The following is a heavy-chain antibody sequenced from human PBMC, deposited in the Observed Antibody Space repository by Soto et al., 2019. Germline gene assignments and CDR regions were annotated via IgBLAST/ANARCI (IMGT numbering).Heavy chain of an antibody. D-gene: IGHD3-22*01. CDR3: ARTQSSGYYRNYWYFDL. V-gene: IGHV3-21*01. CDR2: ISSSSSYI. CDR1: GFTFSSYS. J-gene: IGHJ2*01. Sequence: EVQLVESGGGLVKPGGSLRLSCAASGFTFSSYSMNWVRQAPGKGLEWVSSISSSSSYIYYADSVKGRFTISRDNAKNSLYLQMNSLRAEDTAVYYCARTQSSGYYRNYWYFDLWGRGTLVTVSS.